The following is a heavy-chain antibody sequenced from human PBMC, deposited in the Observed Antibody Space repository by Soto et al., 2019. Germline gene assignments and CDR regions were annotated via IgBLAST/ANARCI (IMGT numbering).Heavy chain of an antibody. CDR2: FDPEDGET. V-gene: IGHV1-24*01. D-gene: IGHD3-16*01. CDR1: GYNLTELS. J-gene: IGHJ6*03. Sequence: ASVKVSCKVSGYNLTELSMHWVRQAPGKGLEWMGGFDPEDGETIYAQKFQGRVTMTEETSTDTAYMELSSLRSEDTAVYYCATLAELTSYYYYYMDVWGKGTTVTVSS. CDR3: ATLAELTSYYYYYMDV.